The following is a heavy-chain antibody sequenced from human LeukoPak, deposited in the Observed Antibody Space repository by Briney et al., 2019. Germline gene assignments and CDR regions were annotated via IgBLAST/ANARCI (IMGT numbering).Heavy chain of an antibody. CDR3: ARGITMVRGVIIREVPDAFDI. CDR1: GGSISSYY. D-gene: IGHD3-10*01. V-gene: IGHV4-59*01. J-gene: IGHJ3*02. Sequence: SETLSLTCTVSGGSISSYYWSWIRQPPGKGLEWIGYIYYSGSTNYNPSLKSRVTISVDTSKNQFSLKLSSVTAADTAVYYCARGITMVRGVIIREVPDAFDIWGQGTMVTVSS. CDR2: IYYSGST.